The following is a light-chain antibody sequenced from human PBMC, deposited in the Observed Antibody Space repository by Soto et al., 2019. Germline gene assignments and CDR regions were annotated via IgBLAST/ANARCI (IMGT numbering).Light chain of an antibody. CDR1: QSISSY. Sequence: DIQMTQSPSSLSASVGDRVTITCRASQSISSYLDWYQQKPGKAPKLLIYAASSLQSGVPSRFSGSGSGTDFILTISRLQPEDSATYYCQQSDSTPWTFGQGTKVDIK. CDR3: QQSDSTPWT. V-gene: IGKV1-39*01. CDR2: AAS. J-gene: IGKJ1*01.